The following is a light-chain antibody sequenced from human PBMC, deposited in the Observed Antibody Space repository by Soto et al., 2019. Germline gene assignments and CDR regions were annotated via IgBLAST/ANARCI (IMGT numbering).Light chain of an antibody. CDR2: DAS. CDR1: QSINSW. CDR3: QQYTSYSWT. Sequence: DIQMTQSPSTLSASVGDRVTITCRASQSINSWLDWYQQKPGKAPQILIYDASTLKSGVPSRFSASGSGTEFTLIISSLQPDDFATYYCQQYTSYSWTFGQGTKVEI. V-gene: IGKV1-5*01. J-gene: IGKJ1*01.